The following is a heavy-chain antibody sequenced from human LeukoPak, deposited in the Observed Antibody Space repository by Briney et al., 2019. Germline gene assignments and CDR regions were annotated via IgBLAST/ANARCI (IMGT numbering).Heavy chain of an antibody. J-gene: IGHJ4*02. CDR3: ARDYSGSYTAFDY. Sequence: GASVKVSCKASGGTFSSYAISWVRQAPGQGLEWMGGIIPIFGTANYAQKFQSRVTITADESTSTAYMELSSLRSEDTAVYYCARDYSGSYTAFDYWGQGTLVTVSS. V-gene: IGHV1-69*13. CDR2: IIPIFGTA. D-gene: IGHD1-26*01. CDR1: GGTFSSYA.